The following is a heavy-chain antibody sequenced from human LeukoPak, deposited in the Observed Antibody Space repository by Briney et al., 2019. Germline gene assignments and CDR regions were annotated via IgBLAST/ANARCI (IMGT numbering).Heavy chain of an antibody. CDR3: ARKNDYGADYYIDV. V-gene: IGHV4-31*03. Sequence: SETLSLTCTVSGASISSGGYYWNWIRQYPGKGLEWIGFLSYSGRTNYNPSPKSRITMSVDTSKNQFSLRLNSVTAADTAVYFCARKNDYGADYYIDVWGKRTSVTVSS. CDR1: GASISSGGYY. D-gene: IGHD4-17*01. CDR2: LSYSGRT. J-gene: IGHJ6*03.